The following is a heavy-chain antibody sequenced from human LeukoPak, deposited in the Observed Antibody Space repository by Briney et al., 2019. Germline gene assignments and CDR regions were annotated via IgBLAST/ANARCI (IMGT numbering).Heavy chain of an antibody. CDR2: IYYNGST. CDR3: ARITSDYYGSGSYYNPYYFDY. CDR1: GGSISSGDYY. J-gene: IGHJ4*02. Sequence: SETLSLTCTVSGGSISSGDYYWSWIRQPPGKGLEWIGYIYYNGSTYYNPSLKSRLTLSVDTSKNQFSLKLSSVTAADTAVYYCARITSDYYGSGSYYNPYYFDYWGQGTLVTVSS. D-gene: IGHD3-10*01. V-gene: IGHV4-30-4*01.